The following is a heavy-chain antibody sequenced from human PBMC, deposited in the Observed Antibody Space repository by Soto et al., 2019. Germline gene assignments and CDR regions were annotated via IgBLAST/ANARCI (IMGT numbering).Heavy chain of an antibody. J-gene: IGHJ6*02. CDR3: ASHNYFCGGYCNSSGMDT. CDR2: IDPSESYT. Sequence: GESLKIYCQGPGYMFTNYWINRGRQESGGGLEWLGRIDPSESYTKYNPSFQGHVTISADKFTSTAYLQWSGLRASDTDVYYCASHNYFCGGYCNSSGMDTWGQGASVTVSS. D-gene: IGHD4-4*01. CDR1: GYMFTNYW. V-gene: IGHV5-10-1*01.